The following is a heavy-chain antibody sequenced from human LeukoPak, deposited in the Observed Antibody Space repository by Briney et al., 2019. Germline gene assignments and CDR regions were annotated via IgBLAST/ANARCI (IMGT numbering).Heavy chain of an antibody. J-gene: IGHJ4*02. D-gene: IGHD2-2*02. CDR3: ARMSGDEGYCSSTSCYTGEDY. CDR2: MYQSGSGST. Sequence: SETLSLTCTVSGGSISSGGYYWSWIRQPPGKGLEWIGYMYQSGSGSTYYNPSLKSRVTISVDTSKNQFSLKLSSVTAADTAVYYCARMSGDEGYCSSTSCYTGEDYWGQGTLVTVSS. V-gene: IGHV4-30-2*01. CDR1: GGSISSGGYY.